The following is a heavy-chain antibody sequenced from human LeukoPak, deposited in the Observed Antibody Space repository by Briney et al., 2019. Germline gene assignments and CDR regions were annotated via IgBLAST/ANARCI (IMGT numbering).Heavy chain of an antibody. Sequence: SETLSLTCTVSGGSISSSSYYWGWIRQPPGKGRGWIGSICYSGSTYYNPSLKSQVTISVDTSKNQFSLKLSSVTAADTAVYYCARHRGLSYYYDSSGVSYFDYWGQGTLVTVSS. V-gene: IGHV4-39*01. J-gene: IGHJ4*02. CDR2: ICYSGST. D-gene: IGHD3-22*01. CDR1: GGSISSSSYY. CDR3: ARHRGLSYYYDSSGVSYFDY.